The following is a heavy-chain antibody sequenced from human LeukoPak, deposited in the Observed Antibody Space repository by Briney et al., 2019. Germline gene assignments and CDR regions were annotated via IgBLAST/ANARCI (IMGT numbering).Heavy chain of an antibody. CDR2: INSDGSST. J-gene: IGHJ4*02. D-gene: IGHD6-19*01. V-gene: IGHV3-74*01. CDR3: ARSDSSGWYGFDY. CDR1: GFTFSSYW. Sequence: GGSLRLSCAASGFTFSSYWMHWVRQARGKGLVWVSRINSDGSSTSYADSVKGRFTISRDNAKNTLYLQMNSLRAEDTAVYYCARSDSSGWYGFDYWGQGTLDTVSS.